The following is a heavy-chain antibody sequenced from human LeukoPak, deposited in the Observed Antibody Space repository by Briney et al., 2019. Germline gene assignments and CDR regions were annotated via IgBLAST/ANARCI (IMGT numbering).Heavy chain of an antibody. CDR2: ISSSGST. CDR1: GDSISSGDYY. CDR3: ARGPHSYDSSGAFDI. V-gene: IGHV4-61*02. J-gene: IGHJ3*02. D-gene: IGHD3-22*01. Sequence: PSETLSLTCTVSGDSISSGDYYWSWIRQPAGKGLEWIGRISSSGSTNYNPSLKGRVTISVDTSKNQFSLKLSSVTAADTAVYFCARGPHSYDSSGAFDIWGQGTMVTVSS.